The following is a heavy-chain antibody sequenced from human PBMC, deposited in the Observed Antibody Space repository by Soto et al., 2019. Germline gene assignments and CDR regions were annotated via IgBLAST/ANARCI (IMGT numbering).Heavy chain of an antibody. CDR1: GFTFSSYA. V-gene: IGHV3-30-3*01. Sequence: QVQLVESGGGVVQPGRSLRLSCAASGFTFSSYAMHWVRQAPGKGLEWVAVISYDGSNKYYADSVKGRFTISRDNSKNTLYLQMNSLRAEDTAVYYCARESGGYGQPFDYWGQGTLVTVSS. CDR2: ISYDGSNK. J-gene: IGHJ4*02. D-gene: IGHD5-18*01. CDR3: ARESGGYGQPFDY.